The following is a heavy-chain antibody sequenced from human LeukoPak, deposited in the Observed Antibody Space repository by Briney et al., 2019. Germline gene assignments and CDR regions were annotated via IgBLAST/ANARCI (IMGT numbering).Heavy chain of an antibody. D-gene: IGHD4-23*01. CDR3: ARATDGGNWMGWYFDL. V-gene: IGHV4-59*06. Sequence: SETLSLTCTVSGASISSYYWSWIRQHPGKGLEWIGYIYYSGITYYNASLKSRVTLSVDTSKNQFSLKLSSVTAADTAVYYCARATDGGNWMGWYFDLWGRGTLATVSS. CDR2: IYYSGIT. J-gene: IGHJ2*01. CDR1: GASISSYY.